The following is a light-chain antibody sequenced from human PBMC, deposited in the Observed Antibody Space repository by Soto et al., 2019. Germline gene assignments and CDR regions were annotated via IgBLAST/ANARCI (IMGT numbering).Light chain of an antibody. Sequence: QSALTQPASVSGSPGQSITISCTGTSSDVGGYNYVSWYQQHPGKAPKLMIYEVSNRPSGVSDRFSGSSSGNTASLTISGVQAEDESDYSCISYTSSSTWVFGGGTKLTVL. V-gene: IGLV2-14*01. J-gene: IGLJ3*02. CDR2: EVS. CDR1: SSDVGGYNY. CDR3: ISYTSSSTWV.